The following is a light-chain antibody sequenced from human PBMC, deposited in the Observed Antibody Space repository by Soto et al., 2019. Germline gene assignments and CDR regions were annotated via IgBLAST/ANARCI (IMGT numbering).Light chain of an antibody. V-gene: IGLV1-47*01. Sequence: QSALTQPPSASGTPGQRVTISCSGSSSNIGSNYVYWYQQLPGTAPKLLIYRNNQRPSGVPDRFSGSKSGTSASLAISGLRSEDEADYYCAAWDDILSGNYVFGTGTKVTVL. CDR3: AAWDDILSGNYV. CDR2: RNN. J-gene: IGLJ1*01. CDR1: SSNIGSNY.